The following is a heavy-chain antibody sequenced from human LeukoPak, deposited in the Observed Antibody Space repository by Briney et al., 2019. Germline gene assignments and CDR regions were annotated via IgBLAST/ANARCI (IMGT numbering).Heavy chain of an antibody. Sequence: GRSLRLSCAATGFTFKDYGMHWVRQPPGRGLEWVSSINWNGGGTDYADSVKGRFTISRDNAKNSLYLQLSSLRPEDTALYYCAKHMRATNTYSFFGLDVWGQGTTVTVSS. D-gene: IGHD1-26*01. CDR1: GFTFKDYG. CDR3: AKHMRATNTYSFFGLDV. CDR2: INWNGGGT. V-gene: IGHV3-9*01. J-gene: IGHJ6*02.